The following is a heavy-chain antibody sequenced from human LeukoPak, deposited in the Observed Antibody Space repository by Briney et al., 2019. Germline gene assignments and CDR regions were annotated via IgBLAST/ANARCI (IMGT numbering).Heavy chain of an antibody. J-gene: IGHJ6*02. CDR3: ASGDSSGPIPYYYYGMDV. CDR1: GGTFSSYT. V-gene: IGHV1-69*02. CDR2: IIPVLGIA. Sequence: ASVKVSCKASGGTFSSYTISWVRQAPGQGLEWMGRIIPVLGIANYAQKFQGRVTITADKSTSTAYMELSSLRSEDTAVYYCASGDSSGPIPYYYYGMDVWGQGTTVTVSS. D-gene: IGHD3-22*01.